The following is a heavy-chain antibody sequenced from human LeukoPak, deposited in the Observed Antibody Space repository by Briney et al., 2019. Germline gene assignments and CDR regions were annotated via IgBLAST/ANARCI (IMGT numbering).Heavy chain of an antibody. CDR3: ARQQTGTMIVVVSATTPYYFDY. D-gene: IGHD3-22*01. CDR1: GGSISSSIYY. J-gene: IGHJ4*02. Sequence: SETLSLTCTVSGGSISSSIYYWGWIRQPPGKGLEWIGSIYYSGSTYYNPSLKSRVTISVDTSKNQFSLKLSSVTAADTAVYYCARQQTGTMIVVVSATTPYYFDYWGQGTLVTVSS. V-gene: IGHV4-39*01. CDR2: IYYSGST.